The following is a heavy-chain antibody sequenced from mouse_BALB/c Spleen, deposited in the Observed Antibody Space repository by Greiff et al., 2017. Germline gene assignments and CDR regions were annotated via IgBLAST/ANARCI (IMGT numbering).Heavy chain of an antibody. D-gene: IGHD2-4*01. J-gene: IGHJ3*01. CDR2: INPSNGGT. V-gene: IGHV1S81*02. CDR3: TRRDYAAAWFAY. Sequence: VKLMESGAELVKPGASVKLSCKASGYTFTSYYMYWVKQRPGQGLEWIGEINPSNGGTNFNEKFKSKATLTVDKSSSTAYMQLSSLTSEDSAVYYGTRRDYAAAWFAYWGQGTLVTVSA. CDR1: GYTFTSYY.